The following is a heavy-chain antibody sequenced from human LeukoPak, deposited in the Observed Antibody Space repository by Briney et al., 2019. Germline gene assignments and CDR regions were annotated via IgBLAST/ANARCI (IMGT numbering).Heavy chain of an antibody. CDR2: IYHSGST. J-gene: IGHJ5*02. Sequence: SETLSLTCAVSGGSISSSNWWSWVRQPPGKGLEWIGEIYHSGSTNYNPSLKSRVTISVDKSKNQFSLKLSSVTAADTAVYYCARVEGYCSSTSCSYAWFDPWGQGTLVTVSS. V-gene: IGHV4-4*02. CDR1: GGSISSSNW. D-gene: IGHD2-2*01. CDR3: ARVEGYCSSTSCSYAWFDP.